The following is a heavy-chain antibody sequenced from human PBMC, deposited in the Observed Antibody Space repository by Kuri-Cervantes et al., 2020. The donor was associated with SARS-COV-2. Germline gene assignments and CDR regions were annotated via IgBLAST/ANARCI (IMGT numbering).Heavy chain of an antibody. V-gene: IGHV3-23*01. Sequence: GESLKISFAASGFTFSSFAMSWVRQAPGKGLEWVSAISGSGGSTYYADSVKGRFTISRDNSKNTLYLQMNSLRAEDTAVYYCVRDQDLAYYDFWSGYTNDAFDIWGQETMVTVSS. CDR3: VRDQDLAYYDFWSGYTNDAFDI. J-gene: IGHJ3*02. CDR2: ISGSGGST. D-gene: IGHD3-3*01. CDR1: GFTFSSFA.